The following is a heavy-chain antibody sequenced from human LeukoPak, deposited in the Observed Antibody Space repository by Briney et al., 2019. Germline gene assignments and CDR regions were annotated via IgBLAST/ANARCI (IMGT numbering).Heavy chain of an antibody. V-gene: IGHV3-7*01. CDR3: ARYG. Sequence: GGSLRLSCAASGFGVSNYWMSWVRQAPGKGLEWVANIRQDGREKYYVDSVKGRFTISRYNAENSLYLQMNSLKVEDTAVYYCARYG. CDR1: GFGVSNYW. J-gene: IGHJ6*01. CDR2: IRQDGREK.